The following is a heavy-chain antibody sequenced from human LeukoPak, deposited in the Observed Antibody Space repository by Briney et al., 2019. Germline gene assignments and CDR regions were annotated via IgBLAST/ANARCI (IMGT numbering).Heavy chain of an antibody. J-gene: IGHJ6*04. V-gene: IGHV3-48*03. D-gene: IGHD6-13*01. CDR2: ISSSGSTI. CDR3: AREDAPGIAAAGRYYYGMDV. CDR1: GFTFSSYE. Sequence: GGSLRLSCAASGFTFSSYEMNWVRQAPGKGLEWVSYISSSGSTIYYADSVKGRFTISRDNAKNSLYLQMNSLRAEDTAVYYCAREDAPGIAAAGRYYYGMDVWGKGTTVTVSS.